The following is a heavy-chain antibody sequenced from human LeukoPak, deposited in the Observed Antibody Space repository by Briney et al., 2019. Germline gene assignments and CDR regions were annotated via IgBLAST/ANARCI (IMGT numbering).Heavy chain of an antibody. CDR2: ISGSGGST. V-gene: IGHV3-23*01. D-gene: IGHD6-19*01. J-gene: IGHJ6*02. CDR1: RFSFSRYA. CDR3: AKASYSTGWDYGMDV. Sequence: GGSLRLSCAASRFSFSRYAMSCVRQAPGKGLEWVSAISGSGGSTYYVDSVKGRFTISRDNSKNTLYLQMNSLRAEDTAVYYCAKASYSTGWDYGMDVWGQGTTVTVSS.